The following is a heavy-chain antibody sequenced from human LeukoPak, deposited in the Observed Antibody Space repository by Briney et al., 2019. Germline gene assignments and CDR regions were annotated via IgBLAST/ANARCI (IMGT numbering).Heavy chain of an antibody. Sequence: GGSLRLSCAASGFTFSSYSMNWVRQAPGKGLEWVSSISSSSSYIYYADSVKGRFTISRDNAKNSLYLQMNSLRAEDTAVYYCARVRLLWFGELLYYYGMDVWGQGTTVTVSS. CDR3: ARVRLLWFGELLYYYGMDV. V-gene: IGHV3-21*01. D-gene: IGHD3-10*01. CDR1: GFTFSSYS. CDR2: ISSSSSYI. J-gene: IGHJ6*02.